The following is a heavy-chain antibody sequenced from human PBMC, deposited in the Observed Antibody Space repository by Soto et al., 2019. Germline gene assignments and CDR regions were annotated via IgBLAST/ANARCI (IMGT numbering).Heavy chain of an antibody. CDR2: ISGSGGST. V-gene: IGHV3-23*01. D-gene: IGHD3-3*01. CDR3: AKARIRGRSYYDFWSGYPFDY. Sequence: GGSLRLSCAASGFTFSSYAMSWVRQASGKGLEWVSAISGSGGSTYYADSVKGRFTISRDNSKNTLYLQMNSLRAEDTAVYYCAKARIRGRSYYDFWSGYPFDYWGQGTLVTVSS. J-gene: IGHJ4*02. CDR1: GFTFSSYA.